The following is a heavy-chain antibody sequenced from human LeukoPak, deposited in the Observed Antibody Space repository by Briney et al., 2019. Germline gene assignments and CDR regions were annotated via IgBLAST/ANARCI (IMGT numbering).Heavy chain of an antibody. V-gene: IGHV4-34*01. CDR2: INHSGST. D-gene: IGHD6-19*01. CDR3: ARGPYSSGWYPGYYYYYGMDV. Sequence: PSETLSLTCAVYGGSFSGYYWSWIRQPPGKGLEWIGEINHSGSTNYNPSLKGRVTISVDTSKNQFSLKLSSVTAADTAVYYCARGPYSSGWYPGYYYYYGMDVWGQGTTVTVSS. CDR1: GGSFSGYY. J-gene: IGHJ6*02.